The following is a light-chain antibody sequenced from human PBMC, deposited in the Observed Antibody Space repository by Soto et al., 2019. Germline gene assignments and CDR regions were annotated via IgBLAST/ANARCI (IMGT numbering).Light chain of an antibody. CDR2: SVS. V-gene: IGKV1-16*01. Sequence: DIQMAQSPSSLSASVGDTVTLTCRASQDIGNSLAWLQQKPGRAPKSLISSVSSLQSGVPSRFSGSRYGADFTLTISNLQPEDFATYYCQQYTTYPLTFGGGTKVEIK. J-gene: IGKJ4*02. CDR3: QQYTTYPLT. CDR1: QDIGNS.